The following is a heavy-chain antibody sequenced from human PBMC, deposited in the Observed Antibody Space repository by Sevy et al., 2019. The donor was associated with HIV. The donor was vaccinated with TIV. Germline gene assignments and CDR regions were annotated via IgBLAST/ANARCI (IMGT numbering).Heavy chain of an antibody. J-gene: IGHJ5*02. CDR2: ISGSGGST. D-gene: IGHD3-22*01. CDR1: GFTFSSYA. Sequence: GGSLRLSCAASGFTFSSYAMSWVRQAPGKGLEWVSAISGSGGSTYYADSVKGRFTISRDNSKNTLYLQMNSLRAEDTAVYYCAKPGVRGDSSVLHWSDPWGQGTLVTVSS. V-gene: IGHV3-23*01. CDR3: AKPGVRGDSSVLHWSDP.